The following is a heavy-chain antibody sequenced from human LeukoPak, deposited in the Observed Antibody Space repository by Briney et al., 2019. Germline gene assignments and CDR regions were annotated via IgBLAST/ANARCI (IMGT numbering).Heavy chain of an antibody. D-gene: IGHD3-10*01. J-gene: IGHJ5*02. CDR1: GGSISSYC. Sequence: NPSETLSLTCTVSGGSISSYCWIWIRQPAGKGLEWIGRICSSGSTIYNPSLKSRVTMSLDMSNNQFSLKLSSVTAADTAVYYCARDRGSDGSVQLDPWGQGTLVTVSS. CDR2: ICSSGST. V-gene: IGHV4-4*07. CDR3: ARDRGSDGSVQLDP.